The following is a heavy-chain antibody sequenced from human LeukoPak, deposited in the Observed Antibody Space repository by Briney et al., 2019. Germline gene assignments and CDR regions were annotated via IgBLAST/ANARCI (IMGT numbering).Heavy chain of an antibody. J-gene: IGHJ4*02. D-gene: IGHD3-10*01. CDR1: GFTFSSYG. CDR3: ARDTYYYGSGSYYLFDY. V-gene: IGHV3-30*03. CDR2: ISYDGSNK. Sequence: GGSLRLSCAASGFTFSSYGMHWVRQAPGKGLEWVAVISYDGSNKYYADSVKGRFTISRDNSKNTLYLQMNSLRAEDTAVYYCARDTYYYGSGSYYLFDYWGQGTLVTVSS.